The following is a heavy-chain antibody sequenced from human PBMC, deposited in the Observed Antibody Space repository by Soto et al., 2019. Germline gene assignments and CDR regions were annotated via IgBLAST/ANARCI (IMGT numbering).Heavy chain of an antibody. CDR2: IYSGGST. CDR1: GFTVSSNY. D-gene: IGHD3-10*01. Sequence: GGSLRLSCAASGFTVSSNYMSWVRQAPGKGLEWVSVIYSGGSTYYADSVKGRFTISRDNAKNTLYLQMNSLRAEDTAVYYCARFRSDYYGSGSYAMGYYYGMDVWGQGTTVTVSS. CDR3: ARFRSDYYGSGSYAMGYYYGMDV. J-gene: IGHJ6*02. V-gene: IGHV3-53*01.